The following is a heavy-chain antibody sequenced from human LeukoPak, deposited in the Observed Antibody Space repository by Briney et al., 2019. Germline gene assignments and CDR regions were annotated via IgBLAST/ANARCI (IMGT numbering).Heavy chain of an antibody. CDR2: ISYDGSAE. J-gene: IGHJ4*02. CDR3: AKELTRGSSWYEDY. V-gene: IGHV3-30*18. Sequence: GGSLRLSCAASGFTFSNYGMHWVRQARAKGLEWVAVISYDGSAEYYADSVKGRFAIYRDNSRNTLYLQMNSLRPEDTAVYYCAKELTRGSSWYEDYWGQGTLVTVSS. CDR1: GFTFSNYG. D-gene: IGHD6-13*01.